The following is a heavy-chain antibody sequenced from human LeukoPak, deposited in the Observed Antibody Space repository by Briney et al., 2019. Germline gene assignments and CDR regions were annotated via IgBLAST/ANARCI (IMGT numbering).Heavy chain of an antibody. Sequence: SETLSLTCAVYGGSFSGYYWSWIRQPPGKGLEWIGEINHSGSTNYNPSLKSRVTISVDTSKNQFSLKLSSVTAADTAVYYCARSRPPPPYGSGSYNYWGQGTLVTVSS. CDR2: INHSGST. V-gene: IGHV4-34*01. CDR1: GGSFSGYY. D-gene: IGHD3-10*01. J-gene: IGHJ4*02. CDR3: ARSRPPPPYGSGSYNY.